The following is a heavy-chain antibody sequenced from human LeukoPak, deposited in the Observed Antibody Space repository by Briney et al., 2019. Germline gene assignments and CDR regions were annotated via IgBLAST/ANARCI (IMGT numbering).Heavy chain of an antibody. CDR2: ISGSGTTI. D-gene: IGHD2-21*01. CDR3: AGDRAYPNDVFNI. V-gene: IGHV3-11*01. J-gene: IGHJ3*02. Sequence: GGSLRLSCAASGFMFSDSYMSWVRQAPGKGLEWISYISGSGTTISYADSVKGRFTISRDNSKNTLYLHMNSLRDEDTALYYCAGDRAYPNDVFNIWGQGTTITVS. CDR1: GFMFSDSY.